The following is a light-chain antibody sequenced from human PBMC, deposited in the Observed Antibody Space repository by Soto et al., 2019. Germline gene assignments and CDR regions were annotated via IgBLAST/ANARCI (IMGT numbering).Light chain of an antibody. V-gene: IGKV4-1*01. CDR2: WAS. Sequence: DIVMTQSPDSLAECLGERATINCKSSQSVLYSSNNKNYLAWYQQKPGQPPKLLIYWASTRESGVPDRFSGSGSGTDFTLTISSLQAEDVAVYYCQQYYSTPQTFGQGTKVEIK. CDR1: QSVLYSSNNKNY. CDR3: QQYYSTPQT. J-gene: IGKJ1*01.